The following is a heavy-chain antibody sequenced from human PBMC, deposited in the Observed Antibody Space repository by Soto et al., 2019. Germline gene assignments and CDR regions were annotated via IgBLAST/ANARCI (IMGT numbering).Heavy chain of an antibody. Sequence: PSETLSLTCTVSGGSISSSSYYWGWIRQPPGKGLEWIGSIYYSGSTYYNPSLKSRVTISVDTSKNQFSLKLSSVTAADTAVYYCARLNLWFGEMDYGMDVWGQGTTVTVSS. D-gene: IGHD3-10*01. CDR3: ARLNLWFGEMDYGMDV. J-gene: IGHJ6*02. V-gene: IGHV4-39*01. CDR1: GGSISSSSYY. CDR2: IYYSGST.